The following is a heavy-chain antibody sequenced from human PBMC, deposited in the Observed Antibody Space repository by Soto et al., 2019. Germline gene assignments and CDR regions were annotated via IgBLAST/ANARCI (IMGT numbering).Heavy chain of an antibody. CDR1: GGSVSSVKYF. Sequence: QMQLQESGPGLVKPSETLSLTCNVSGGSVSSVKYFWSWIRQPPGKGLEWIAYIYNNANTNYNPSLKSRATISVDTSKNQCSLRLTSVTAADSAVYFCARTVMPVGNLAAFDHWGQGVLVTVSS. J-gene: IGHJ4*02. CDR2: IYNNANT. CDR3: ARTVMPVGNLAAFDH. V-gene: IGHV4-61*01. D-gene: IGHD7-27*01.